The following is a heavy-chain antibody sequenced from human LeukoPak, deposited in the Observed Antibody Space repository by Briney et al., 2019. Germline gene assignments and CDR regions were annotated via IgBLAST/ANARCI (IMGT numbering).Heavy chain of an antibody. V-gene: IGHV3-21*01. Sequence: GGSLRLSCAVSGFTFSSYSMNWVRQAPGKGLEWVSSISSSSGYIYYADSVKGRFTISRDNAKNSLYLQMNSLRAEDTAVYYCARDPIAAAGTSYFDYWGQGTLVTVSS. CDR3: ARDPIAAAGTSYFDY. CDR2: ISSSSGYI. J-gene: IGHJ4*02. CDR1: GFTFSSYS. D-gene: IGHD6-13*01.